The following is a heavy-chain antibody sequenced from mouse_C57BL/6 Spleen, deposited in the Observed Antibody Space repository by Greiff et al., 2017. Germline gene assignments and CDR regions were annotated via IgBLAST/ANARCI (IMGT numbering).Heavy chain of an antibody. Sequence: VQLQQSGPELVKPGASVKISCKASGYTFTDYYMNWVKQSHGKSLEWIGDINPNNGGTSYNQKFKGKATLTVDKSSSTAYMELRSLTSEDSAVYCCATTVVAGDFDYWGQGTTLTVSS. CDR2: INPNNGGT. CDR3: ATTVVAGDFDY. CDR1: GYTFTDYY. J-gene: IGHJ2*01. V-gene: IGHV1-26*01. D-gene: IGHD1-1*01.